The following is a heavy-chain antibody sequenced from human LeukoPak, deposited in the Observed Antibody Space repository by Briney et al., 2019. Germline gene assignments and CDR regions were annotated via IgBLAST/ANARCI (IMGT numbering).Heavy chain of an antibody. CDR1: GFTFDDYA. CDR3: AKDVAAAGGYYMDV. J-gene: IGHJ6*03. CDR2: ISWNSGSI. V-gene: IGHV3-9*01. D-gene: IGHD6-13*01. Sequence: PGGSLRLSCAASGFTFDDYAMHWVRQAPGKGLEWVLGISWNSGSIGYADSVKGRFTISRDNAKNSLYLQMNSLRAEDTALYYCAKDVAAAGGYYMDVWGKGTTVTVSS.